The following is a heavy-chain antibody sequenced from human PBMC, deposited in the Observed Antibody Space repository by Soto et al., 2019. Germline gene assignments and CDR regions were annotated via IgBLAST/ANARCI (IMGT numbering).Heavy chain of an antibody. Sequence: QVQLQESGPGLVKPSQTLSLTCTVSGGSISSGGYYWSWIRQHPRKGLEWIAYIYRSGSTYYNPSLKSRVIISVDTSKNQFYLKLTSVTAADTAVYYCERDTGGIGWFDPWGQGTLVIVSS. CDR3: ERDTGGIGWFDP. CDR1: GGSISSGGYY. CDR2: IYRSGST. V-gene: IGHV4-31*03. J-gene: IGHJ5*02.